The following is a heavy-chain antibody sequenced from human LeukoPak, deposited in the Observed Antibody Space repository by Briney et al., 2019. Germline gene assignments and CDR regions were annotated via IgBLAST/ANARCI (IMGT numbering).Heavy chain of an antibody. CDR3: ARNDILTANDY. CDR2: INPNSGGT. D-gene: IGHD3-9*01. CDR1: GYTFSGYY. J-gene: IGHJ4*02. Sequence: ASVKVSFKASGYTFSGYYLHWVRQAPGQGLEWMGWINPNSGGTNYAQKFQGRVTMTRDTSITTAYMELSRLTSDDTAVYYCARNDILTANDYWGQGTLVTVSS. V-gene: IGHV1-2*02.